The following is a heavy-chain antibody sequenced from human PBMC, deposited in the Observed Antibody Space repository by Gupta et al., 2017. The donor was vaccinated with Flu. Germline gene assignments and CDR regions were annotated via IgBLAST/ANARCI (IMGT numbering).Heavy chain of an antibody. J-gene: IGHJ5*02. D-gene: IGHD5-18*01. CDR2: ISWNSGSI. Sequence: QAPGKGLEWVSGISWNSGSIGYADSVKGRFTISIDNAKNSLYLQMNSLRAEDTALYYCAKETSYGLFNWFDPWGQGTLVTVSS. V-gene: IGHV3-9*01. CDR3: AKETSYGLFNWFDP.